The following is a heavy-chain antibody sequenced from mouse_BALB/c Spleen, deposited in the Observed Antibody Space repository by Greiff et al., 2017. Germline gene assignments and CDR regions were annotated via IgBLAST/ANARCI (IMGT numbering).Heavy chain of an antibody. Sequence: EVKLVESGPGLVKPSQSLSLTCTVTGYSITSDYAWNWIRQFPGNKLEWMGYISYSGSTSYNPSLKSRISITRDTSKNQFFLQLNSVTTEDTATYYCARVDTYWFAYWGQGTLVTVSA. CDR2: ISYSGST. CDR3: ARVDTYWFAY. J-gene: IGHJ3*01. V-gene: IGHV3-2*02. CDR1: GYSITSDYA. D-gene: IGHD5-1-1*01.